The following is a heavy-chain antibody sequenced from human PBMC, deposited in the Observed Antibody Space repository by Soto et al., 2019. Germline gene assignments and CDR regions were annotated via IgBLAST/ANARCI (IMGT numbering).Heavy chain of an antibody. CDR1: GFTYNTYW. D-gene: IGHD2-21*02. Sequence: PGGSLRLSCAASGFTYNTYWMNWVRQVPGKGLMWVSRIYSDVSTAGYADSVKGRFTISRDNAKNTVYLQMNSLRAEDTAVYYCARSGGDYNYYYDMDVWGQGTTVTVSS. J-gene: IGHJ6*02. CDR2: IYSDVSTA. V-gene: IGHV3-74*01. CDR3: ARSGGDYNYYYDMDV.